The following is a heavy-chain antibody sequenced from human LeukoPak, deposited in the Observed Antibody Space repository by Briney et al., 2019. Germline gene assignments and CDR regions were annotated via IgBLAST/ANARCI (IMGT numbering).Heavy chain of an antibody. Sequence: ASVKVSCKASGYTFTSYGISWVRQAPGQGLEGMGWISAYNGNTNYAQKPQGRVTMTTDTSTSTAYMQLRSLRSDDTAVYYCAIDPYYYGSGSLLPFDYWGQGTLVTVSS. J-gene: IGHJ4*02. D-gene: IGHD3-10*01. CDR3: AIDPYYYGSGSLLPFDY. V-gene: IGHV1-18*01. CDR2: ISAYNGNT. CDR1: GYTFTSYG.